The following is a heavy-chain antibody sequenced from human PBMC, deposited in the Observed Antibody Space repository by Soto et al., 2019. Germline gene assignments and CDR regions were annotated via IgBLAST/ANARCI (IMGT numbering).Heavy chain of an antibody. Sequence: PGESLKISCKGSGYSFTSYWIGWVRQMPGKGLEWMGIIYPGDSDTRYSPSFQGQVTISADKSIITAYLQWSSLKASDTAIYYCARHNIGSGWYGGASTGPLKVYYYGMDVWGQGTTVTVSS. CDR2: IYPGDSDT. J-gene: IGHJ6*02. V-gene: IGHV5-51*01. CDR3: ARHNIGSGWYGGASTGPLKVYYYGMDV. D-gene: IGHD6-19*01. CDR1: GYSFTSYW.